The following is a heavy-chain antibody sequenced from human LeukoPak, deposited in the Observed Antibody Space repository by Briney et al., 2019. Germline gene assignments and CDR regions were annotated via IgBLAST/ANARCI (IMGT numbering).Heavy chain of an antibody. CDR2: ISSDGSII. V-gene: IGHV3-30-3*01. Sequence: PGGSLRLSCEASGFTFSSYAMHWVRQVPGKGLEWVAVISSDGSIIYYANSVKGRFTISRDNSKNTLFLQMNSLRPEDTALYYCATSHTTSWYGISDYWGQGTLVTVSS. J-gene: IGHJ4*02. CDR3: ATSHTTSWYGISDY. D-gene: IGHD6-13*01. CDR1: GFTFSSYA.